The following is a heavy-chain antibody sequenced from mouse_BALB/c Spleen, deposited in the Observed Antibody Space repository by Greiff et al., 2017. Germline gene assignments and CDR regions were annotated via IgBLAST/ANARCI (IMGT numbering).Heavy chain of an antibody. CDR2: INPSSGYT. V-gene: IGHV1-4*01. CDR1: GYTFTSYT. J-gene: IGHJ2*01. Sequence: VQLQESGAELARPGASVKMSCKASGYTFTSYTMHWVKQRPGQGLEWIGYINPSSGYTKYNQKFKDKATLTADKSSSTAYMQLSSLTSEDSAVYYCARGMSKDFDYWGQGTTLTVSS. D-gene: IGHD2-5*01. CDR3: ARGMSKDFDY.